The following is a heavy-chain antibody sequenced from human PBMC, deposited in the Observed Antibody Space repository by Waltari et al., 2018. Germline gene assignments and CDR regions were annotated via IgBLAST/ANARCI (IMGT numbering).Heavy chain of an antibody. Sequence: EVQLVESGGGLIQPGGSLRLSCAASGFTVSSNYMSWVRQAPGKGLGVGGVSVIEGGGSTYDGDSGKGRFTISRDNSKNTLYLQMNSLRAEDTAVYYCARASTYYDFWSGYYYMDVWGKGTTVTVSS. CDR2: IEGGGST. CDR1: GFTVSSNY. V-gene: IGHV3-53*01. CDR3: ARASTYYDFWSGYYYMDV. J-gene: IGHJ6*03. D-gene: IGHD3-3*01.